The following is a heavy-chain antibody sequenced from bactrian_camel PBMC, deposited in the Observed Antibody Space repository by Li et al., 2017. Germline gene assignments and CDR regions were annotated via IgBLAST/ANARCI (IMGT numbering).Heavy chain of an antibody. V-gene: IGHV3S55*01. D-gene: IGHD5*01. CDR2: IGGDGTT. J-gene: IGHJ4*01. Sequence: HVQLVESGGGSVQAGGSLTLSCLISGYRFGACEMGWYRQAPGKERELVSIIGGDGTTNYTESVKGRFTISKDDANNTLYLQMDSLKFEDTAMYYCATGCTQIRRGAIRPERYTNWGQGTQVTVS. CDR1: GYRFGACE. CDR3: ATGCTQIRRGAIRPERYTN.